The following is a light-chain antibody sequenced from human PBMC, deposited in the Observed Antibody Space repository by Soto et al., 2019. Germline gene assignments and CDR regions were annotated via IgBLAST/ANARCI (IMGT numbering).Light chain of an antibody. CDR1: SSNIGNNY. J-gene: IGLJ1*01. Sequence: QSVLTQPPAVSAAPGQTVTISCSGSSSNIGNNYVSWYQQFPGTAPKLLIFDNSKRPSGIPDRFSGSKSGTSATLGITGLQTGDEDEAEYYCAAWDDSLYGHFVFGTGTKVTVL. CDR3: AAWDDSLYGHFV. CDR2: DNS. V-gene: IGLV1-51*01.